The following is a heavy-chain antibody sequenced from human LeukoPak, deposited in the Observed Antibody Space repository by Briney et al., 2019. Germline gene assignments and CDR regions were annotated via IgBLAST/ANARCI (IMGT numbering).Heavy chain of an antibody. J-gene: IGHJ4*02. Sequence: PSETLSLTCTVSGGSIRSNYWSWIRQPPGKGLEWIGYIYDSGSTNYNSSLKSRVTISVETSKNQFSLRLSSVTAADTAVYYCARTNTYASGPALNDYWGQGILVTVSS. CDR3: ARTNTYASGPALNDY. CDR1: GGSIRSNY. V-gene: IGHV4-59*08. D-gene: IGHD6-19*01. CDR2: IYDSGST.